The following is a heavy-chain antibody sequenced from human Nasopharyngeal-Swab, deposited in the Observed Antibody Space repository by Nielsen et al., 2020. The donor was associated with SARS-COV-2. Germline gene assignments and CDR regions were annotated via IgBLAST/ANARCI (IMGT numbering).Heavy chain of an antibody. CDR3: ARDIMGDYAAFDI. V-gene: IGHV3-23*01. J-gene: IGHJ3*02. CDR2: ITGSGGKT. Sequence: WIRQPPGKGLEWVSSITGSGGKTYYADSVKGRFTISRDNSKNTLFLQMNSLRAEDTAVYYCARDIMGDYAAFDIWGQGTMVTVSS. D-gene: IGHD3-16*01.